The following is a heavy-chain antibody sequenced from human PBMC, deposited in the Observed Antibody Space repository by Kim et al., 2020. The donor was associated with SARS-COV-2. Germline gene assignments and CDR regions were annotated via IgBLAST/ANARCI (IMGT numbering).Heavy chain of an antibody. J-gene: IGHJ6*02. CDR3: AREHDYSNYAASYYYYVMDV. D-gene: IGHD4-4*01. CDR1: GFTFSSYS. V-gene: IGHV3-48*02. CDR2: ISSSSSTT. Sequence: GGSLRLSCAASGFTFSSYSMNWVRQAPGKGLEWVSSISSSSSTTYYADSVKGRFTISRDNAKNSLYLQMNSLRDEDTAVYYCAREHDYSNYAASYYYYVMDVWGQGTTVTVSS.